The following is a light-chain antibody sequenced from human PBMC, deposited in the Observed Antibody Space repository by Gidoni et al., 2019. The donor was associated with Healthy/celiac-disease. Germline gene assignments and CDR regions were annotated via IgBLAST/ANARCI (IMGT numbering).Light chain of an antibody. CDR3: QAWDSSTASYV. Sequence: SYELTQPPSVSVSPGQTPSITCSGDKLGDKYACWYQQKPGQSPVLVIYQDSKRPSGIPERFSGSNSGNTATLTISGTQAMDEADYYCQAWDSSTASYVFGTGTKVTVL. J-gene: IGLJ1*01. CDR2: QDS. V-gene: IGLV3-1*01. CDR1: KLGDKY.